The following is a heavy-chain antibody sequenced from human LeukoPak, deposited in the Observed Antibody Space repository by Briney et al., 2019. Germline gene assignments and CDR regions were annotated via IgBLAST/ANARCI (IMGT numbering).Heavy chain of an antibody. V-gene: IGHV3-7*04. Sequence: GGSQRPPCEASGFSFRNYWMNWVRQAPGKGLEWVANINQDGSEKHFVGSVKGRFIISRDNAKNSLYLQMKSLRAEDTAVYYCARDGQYSTSWYDLVYWGQGTLVTVSS. CDR2: INQDGSEK. CDR1: GFSFRNYW. J-gene: IGHJ4*02. D-gene: IGHD6-13*01. CDR3: ARDGQYSTSWYDLVY.